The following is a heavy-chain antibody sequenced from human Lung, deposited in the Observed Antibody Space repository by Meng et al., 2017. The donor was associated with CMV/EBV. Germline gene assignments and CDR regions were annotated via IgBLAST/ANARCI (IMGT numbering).Heavy chain of an antibody. CDR3: ARDYYGSTDNY. J-gene: IGHJ4*02. CDR2: ISSSSSYI. Sequence: ESXKISCAASGFTFSTYSMNWVRQAPGKGLEWVSSISSSSSYIYYADSVKGRFTISRDNAKNSLYLQMNSLRAEDTAVYYCARDYYGSTDNYWGQGNLVTGSS. CDR1: GFTFSTYS. D-gene: IGHD4-23*01. V-gene: IGHV3-21*01.